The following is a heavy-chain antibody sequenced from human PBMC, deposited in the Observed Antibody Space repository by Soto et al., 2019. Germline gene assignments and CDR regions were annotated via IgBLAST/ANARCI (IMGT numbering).Heavy chain of an antibody. CDR3: ASPKRAFYNWFDP. V-gene: IGHV4-39*01. D-gene: IGHD3-3*02. CDR1: GGSISSSSYY. J-gene: IGHJ5*02. CDR2: IYYSGST. Sequence: QLQLQESGPGLVKPSETLSLTCTVSGGSISSSSYYWGWIRQPLGKGLEWIGSIYYSGSTYYNPSLKSGVTLSVDTSKNQFSLKLSSVTAPDTGVYYCASPKRAFYNWFDPWGQGTLVTVSS.